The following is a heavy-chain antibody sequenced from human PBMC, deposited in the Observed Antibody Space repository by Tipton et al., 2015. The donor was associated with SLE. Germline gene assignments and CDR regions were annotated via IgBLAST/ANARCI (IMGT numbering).Heavy chain of an antibody. V-gene: IGHV4-39*07. CDR1: GGSISSSSYY. J-gene: IGHJ6*04. CDR2: IYYSGST. CDR3: ARVLWGSSSVDV. D-gene: IGHD6-6*01. Sequence: TLSLTCTVSGGSISSSSYYWGWIRQPPGKGLEWIGSIYYSGSTYYNPSLKSRVTISVDTSKNQFSLQLNSVTPEDTAVYYCARVLWGSSSVDVWGKGTTVTVSS.